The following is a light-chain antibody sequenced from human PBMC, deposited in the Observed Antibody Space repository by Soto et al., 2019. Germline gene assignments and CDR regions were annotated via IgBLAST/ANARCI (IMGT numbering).Light chain of an antibody. J-gene: IGKJ1*01. V-gene: IGKV2-28*01. CDR2: LGS. Sequence: DIVMPQSPLSLPVTPGEPASISCRSSQSLLHSNGYNFLDWYLQKPGQSPQLLIYLGSNRASGVPDRVSGSGSGTDFTLTISRVEAEDVGVYYCMQALQMPPTFGLGTRVEIK. CDR1: QSLLHSNGYNF. CDR3: MQALQMPPT.